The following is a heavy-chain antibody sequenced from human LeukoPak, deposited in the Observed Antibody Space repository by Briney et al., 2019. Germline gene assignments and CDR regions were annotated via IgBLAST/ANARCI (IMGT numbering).Heavy chain of an antibody. J-gene: IGHJ6*02. CDR2: INPNSGGT. D-gene: IGHD3-10*01. Sequence: ASVKVSCKASGYTFTGYYMHWVRQAPGQGLEWMGWINPNSGGTNYAQKFQGWVTMTRDTSISTAYMELSRLRSDDTAVYYCAREWFGESPHYYYGMDVWGQGTTVTVSS. CDR1: GYTFTGYY. CDR3: AREWFGESPHYYYGMDV. V-gene: IGHV1-2*04.